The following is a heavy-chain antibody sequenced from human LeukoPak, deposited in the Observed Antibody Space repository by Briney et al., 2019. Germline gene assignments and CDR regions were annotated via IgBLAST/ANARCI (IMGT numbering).Heavy chain of an antibody. CDR2: ITPIFGTA. CDR3: ASDSSSWYNVRDY. CDR1: GGTFSSYA. Sequence: SVKVSCKASGGTFSSYAISWVRQAPGQGLEWMGGITPIFGTANYAQKFQGRVTITADESTSTAYMELSSLRSEDTAVYYCASDSSSWYNVRDYWGQGTLVTVSS. V-gene: IGHV1-69*13. D-gene: IGHD6-13*01. J-gene: IGHJ4*02.